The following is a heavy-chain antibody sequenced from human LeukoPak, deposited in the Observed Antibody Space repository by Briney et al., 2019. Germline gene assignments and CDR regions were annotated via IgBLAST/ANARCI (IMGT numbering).Heavy chain of an antibody. CDR2: IWSDGINK. CDR1: GFTFSNYG. D-gene: IGHD6-13*01. V-gene: IGHV3-33*01. CDR3: ARSTYSSSSYYFDY. Sequence: GGSLRLSCAASGFTFSNYGIHWVRQAPGKGLEWVAVIWSDGINKYYVDSVKGRFTISRDNSKNTLYLQMNSLRADDTAVYYCARSTYSSSSYYFDYWGQGSLITVSS. J-gene: IGHJ4*02.